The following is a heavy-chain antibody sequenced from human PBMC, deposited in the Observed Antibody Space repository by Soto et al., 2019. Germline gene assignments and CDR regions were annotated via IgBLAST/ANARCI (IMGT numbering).Heavy chain of an antibody. CDR1: GGSVSSGSYY. Sequence: QVQLQESGPGLVMPSETLSLTCTVSGGSVSSGSYYWSWIRQPPGKGLEWIGYIYYSGSTNYNPSLESRVTISVDTSKNQFSLKMSSVTAADTAVYYCARGRYDFWSGYHIPSVDYWGQGTLVTVSS. V-gene: IGHV4-61*01. CDR2: IYYSGST. CDR3: ARGRYDFWSGYHIPSVDY. D-gene: IGHD3-3*01. J-gene: IGHJ4*02.